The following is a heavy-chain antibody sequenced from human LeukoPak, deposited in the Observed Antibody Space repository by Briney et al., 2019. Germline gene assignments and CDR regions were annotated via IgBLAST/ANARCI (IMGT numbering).Heavy chain of an antibody. CDR2: IYYSGST. Sequence: NPSETPSLTCTVSGGSISSYYWSWIRQPPGKGLEWIGYIYYSGSTNYNPSLKSRVTISVDTSKNQFSLKLSSVTAADTAVYYCARSRITIFGVVTGFDPWGQGTLVTVSS. D-gene: IGHD3-3*01. J-gene: IGHJ5*02. CDR3: ARSRITIFGVVTGFDP. V-gene: IGHV4-59*01. CDR1: GGSISSYY.